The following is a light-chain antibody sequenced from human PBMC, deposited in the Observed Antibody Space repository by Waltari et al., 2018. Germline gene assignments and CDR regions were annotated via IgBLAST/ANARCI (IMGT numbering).Light chain of an antibody. Sequence: EIVLTQSPGTLSSSPGERATPPGRASQSVSSSYLAWDQQKPGQAPRLLIYGASSRATGITDRFSGSGSGTDFTLTISRLEPEDFAVYYCQQYGRSPRTFGQGTTVEIK. CDR3: QQYGRSPRT. CDR1: QSVSSSY. J-gene: IGKJ1*01. CDR2: GAS. V-gene: IGKV3-20*01.